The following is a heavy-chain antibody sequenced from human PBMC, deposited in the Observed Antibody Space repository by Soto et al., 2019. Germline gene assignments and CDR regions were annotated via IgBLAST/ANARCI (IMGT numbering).Heavy chain of an antibody. CDR1: GFTFSSYG. D-gene: IGHD3-16*02. CDR2: IWYDGSNK. Sequence: GGSLRLSCAASGFTFSSYGMHWVRQAPGKGLEWVAVIWYDGSNKYYADSVKGRFTISRDNSKNTLYLQMNSLRAEDTAVYYCARGTLEGIVYYYYGMDVWGQGTTVTVSS. J-gene: IGHJ6*02. CDR3: ARGTLEGIVYYYYGMDV. V-gene: IGHV3-33*01.